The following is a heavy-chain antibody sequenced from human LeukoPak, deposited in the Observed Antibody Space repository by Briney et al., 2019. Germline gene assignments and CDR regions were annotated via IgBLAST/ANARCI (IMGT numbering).Heavy chain of an antibody. J-gene: IGHJ4*02. CDR1: GFTFSDYY. CDR2: ISSSGSTI. CDR3: ARDQNYYDSSALGY. V-gene: IGHV3-11*04. D-gene: IGHD3-22*01. Sequence: GGSLRLSCAASGFTFSDYYMSLIRQAPGKGLEWVSYISSSGSTIYYADSVKGRFTISRDNAKNSLYLQMNSLRAEDTAVYYCARDQNYYDSSALGYWGQGTLVTVSS.